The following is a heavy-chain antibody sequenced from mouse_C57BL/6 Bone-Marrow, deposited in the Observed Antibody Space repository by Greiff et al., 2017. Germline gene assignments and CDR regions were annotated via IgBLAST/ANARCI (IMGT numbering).Heavy chain of an antibody. Sequence: EVKLQESGAELVRPGASVKLSCTASGFNIKDDYMHWVKQRPEQGLEWIGWIDPENGDTEYASKFQGKATITADTSSNTAYLQLSSLTSEDTAVYYCTRGNDYGAWGQGTLVTVSA. J-gene: IGHJ3*01. CDR3: TRGNDYGA. CDR2: IDPENGDT. CDR1: GFNIKDDY. D-gene: IGHD2-4*01. V-gene: IGHV14-4*01.